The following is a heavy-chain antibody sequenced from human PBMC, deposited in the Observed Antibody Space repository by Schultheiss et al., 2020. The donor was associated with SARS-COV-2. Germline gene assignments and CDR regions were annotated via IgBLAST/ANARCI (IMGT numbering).Heavy chain of an antibody. Sequence: GGSLRLSCAASGFTFSSYEMNWVRQAPGKGLEWVLYISSSGSTIYYADSVKGRFTISRDNAKNSLYLQMNSLRAEDTAVYYCAKGRLEWLWRNWFDPWGQGTLVTVSS. J-gene: IGHJ5*02. CDR3: AKGRLEWLWRNWFDP. V-gene: IGHV3-48*03. CDR2: ISSSGSTI. D-gene: IGHD3-3*01. CDR1: GFTFSSYE.